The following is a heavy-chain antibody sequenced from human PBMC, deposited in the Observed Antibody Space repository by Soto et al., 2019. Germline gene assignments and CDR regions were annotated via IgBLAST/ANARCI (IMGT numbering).Heavy chain of an antibody. D-gene: IGHD7-27*01. CDR3: ARSLGDHRNWFDS. V-gene: IGHV4-59*01. Sequence: LSLTCTVSGGSISSYYWSWIRQPPGKGLEWIGYIYYSGSTNYNPSLKSRVTISVDTSKNQFSLKLSSVTAADTAVYFCARSLGDHRNWFDSWSRGTSDTVSA. CDR2: IYYSGST. J-gene: IGHJ5*01. CDR1: GGSISSYY.